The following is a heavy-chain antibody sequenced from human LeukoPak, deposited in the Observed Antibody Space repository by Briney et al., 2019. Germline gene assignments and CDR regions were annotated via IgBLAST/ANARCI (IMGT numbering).Heavy chain of an antibody. CDR2: IGGSGGST. J-gene: IGHJ3*02. CDR3: TEFTFRGSDYDSSGYYFLDAFDI. Sequence: GGSLRLSCAASGFTFSSYAMSWVRQAPGKGLEWVSAIGGSGGSTYYADSVKGRFTISRDNSKNTLYLQMNSLRAEDTAVYYCTEFTFRGSDYDSSGYYFLDAFDIWGQGTMVTVSS. D-gene: IGHD3-22*01. V-gene: IGHV3-23*01. CDR1: GFTFSSYA.